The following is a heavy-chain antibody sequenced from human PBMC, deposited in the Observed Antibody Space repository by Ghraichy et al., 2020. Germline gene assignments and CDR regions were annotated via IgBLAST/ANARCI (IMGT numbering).Heavy chain of an antibody. D-gene: IGHD1-26*01. CDR2: IKQDESEK. V-gene: IGHV3-7*01. CDR3: ARDVLGGNFDY. CDR1: GFTFSNYW. Sequence: GSLRLSCAVSGFTFSNYWMSWVRQAPGKGLEWVANIKQDESEKYYVDSVNGRFTISRDNAENSLYLQMSSLRVEDTAVYFCARDVLGGNFDYWGQGTLVTVSS. J-gene: IGHJ4*02.